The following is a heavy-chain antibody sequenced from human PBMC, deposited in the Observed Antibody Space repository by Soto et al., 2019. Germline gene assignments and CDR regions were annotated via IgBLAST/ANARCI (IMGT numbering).Heavy chain of an antibody. CDR3: AKGISSWFPPGFDY. V-gene: IGHV3-30*18. CDR1: GFTFSSYG. J-gene: IGHJ4*02. CDR2: ISYDGSNK. Sequence: QVQLVESGGGVVQPGRSLRLSCAASGFTFSSYGMHWVRQAPGKGLEWVAVISYDGSNKYYADSVKGRFTISRDNSKNTLYLQMNSLRAEDTAVYYCAKGISSWFPPGFDYWGQGTLVTVSS. D-gene: IGHD6-13*01.